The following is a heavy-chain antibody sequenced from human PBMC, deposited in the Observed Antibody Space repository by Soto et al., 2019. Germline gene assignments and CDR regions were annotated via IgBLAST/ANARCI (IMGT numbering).Heavy chain of an antibody. CDR2: IYHSGST. V-gene: IGHV4-30-2*01. CDR1: GGSISSGGYS. D-gene: IGHD5-12*01. Sequence: SETLSLTCAVSGGSISSGGYSWSWIRQPPGKGLEWIGYIYHSGSTYYNPSLKSRVTKSVDRSKNQFSLKLSSVTAADTAVYYCARRRGFPYYYGMDVWGQGTTVT. CDR3: ARRRGFPYYYGMDV. J-gene: IGHJ6*02.